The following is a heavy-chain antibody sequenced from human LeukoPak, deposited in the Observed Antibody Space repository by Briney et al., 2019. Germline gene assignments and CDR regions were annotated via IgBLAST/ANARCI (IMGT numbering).Heavy chain of an antibody. CDR1: GGSISRGDFY. CDR2: ISYSGST. Sequence: SETLSLTCTVSGGSISRGDFYWGWIRQPPGKDLEWIGTISYSGSTYYNPSLKSRVTISVDTSKNQFSLKLSSVTAADTAVYYCARGFGIAVAGTDYWGQGTLVTVSS. D-gene: IGHD6-19*01. V-gene: IGHV4-39*07. CDR3: ARGFGIAVAGTDY. J-gene: IGHJ4*02.